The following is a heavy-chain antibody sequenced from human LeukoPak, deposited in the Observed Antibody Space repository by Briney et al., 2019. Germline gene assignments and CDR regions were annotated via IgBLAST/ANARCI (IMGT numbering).Heavy chain of an antibody. CDR2: IIPIFGTA. D-gene: IGHD6-13*01. V-gene: IGHV1-69*06. J-gene: IGHJ6*03. Sequence: SVKVSCKASGCTFSSYAISWVRQAPGQGLEWMGGIIPIFGTANYAQKFQGRVTITGDNSTSTAYMELSSLRSEDTAVYYCARGVIRDSSSWITYYYYYMDVWGKGTTVTISS. CDR3: ARGVIRDSSSWITYYYYYMDV. CDR1: GCTFSSYA.